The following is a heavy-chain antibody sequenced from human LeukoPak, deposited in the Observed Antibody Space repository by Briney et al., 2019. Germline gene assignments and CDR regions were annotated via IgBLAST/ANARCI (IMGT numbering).Heavy chain of an antibody. CDR3: ARSDAVSY. V-gene: IGHV3-9*01. CDR1: GFTFDDYA. CDR2: ISWNSGSI. J-gene: IGHJ4*02. Sequence: PGRSLRLSCAASGFTFDDYAMHWVRQAPGKGLEWVSVISWNSGSIGYADSVKGRFTISRDNAKNSLYLQMNSLRAEDTAVYYCARSDAVSYWGQGTLVTVSS. D-gene: IGHD2/OR15-2a*01.